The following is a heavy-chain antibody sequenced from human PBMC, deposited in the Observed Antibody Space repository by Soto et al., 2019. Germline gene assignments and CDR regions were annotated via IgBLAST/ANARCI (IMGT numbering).Heavy chain of an antibody. J-gene: IGHJ4*02. CDR3: ARGVGSSPPRY. Sequence: PSETLSLTCTISGGSISVYYWSWVRQPPGHELEWIGYIYASGSPYYNPSLRSRVTISADTSKNRIPLKLTSPTAAETAVYFCARGVGSSPPRYWGRGTLVTVSS. CDR2: IYASGSP. V-gene: IGHV4-59*01. D-gene: IGHD1-26*01. CDR1: GGSISVYY.